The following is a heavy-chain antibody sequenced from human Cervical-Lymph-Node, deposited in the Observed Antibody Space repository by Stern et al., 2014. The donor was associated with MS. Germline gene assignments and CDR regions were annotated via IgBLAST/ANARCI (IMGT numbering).Heavy chain of an antibody. CDR2: VYYSGST. J-gene: IGHJ4*02. CDR1: NVSIGLFY. D-gene: IGHD1-1*01. CDR3: ASIQLWSKSFDY. V-gene: IGHV4-59*01. Sequence: QVQLQESGPGLVKPSETLSLTCTVSNVSIGLFYWSWIRQSPGRGLEWIGYVYYSGSTDYNPSLKSRSPMAVDTSKSQFSLKLSSLTAADTAVYYCASIQLWSKSFDYWGRGTLVTVSS.